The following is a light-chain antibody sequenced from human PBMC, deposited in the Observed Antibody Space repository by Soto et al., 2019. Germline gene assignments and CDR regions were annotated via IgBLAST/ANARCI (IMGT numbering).Light chain of an antibody. J-gene: IGKJ4*01. CDR1: QSVSSY. CDR3: QQRRDWPLT. Sequence: EIVLTQSPATLSLSPGERATLSCRASQSVSSYLAWYQQKPGQAPRLLISDASNRATGIPARFSGSGSGTDFTLTVSSLEPEAFAVYYCQQRRDWPLTCGGGTKVEI. V-gene: IGKV3-11*01. CDR2: DAS.